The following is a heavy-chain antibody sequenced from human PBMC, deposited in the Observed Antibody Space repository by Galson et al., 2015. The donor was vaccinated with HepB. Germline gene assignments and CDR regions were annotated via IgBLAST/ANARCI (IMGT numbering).Heavy chain of an antibody. D-gene: IGHD1-26*01. CDR1: GFTFSSYG. CDR2: ISYDGRNK. J-gene: IGHJ6*02. Sequence: SLRLSCAVSGFTFSSYGMHWVRQAPGKGLEWVAGISYDGRNKDYADSVKGRFTISRDISKNTLFLQMNSLRAEDTAVYYCAKDRWNSGNYYYGMDVWGQGTTVTVSS. V-gene: IGHV3-30*18. CDR3: AKDRWNSGNYYYGMDV.